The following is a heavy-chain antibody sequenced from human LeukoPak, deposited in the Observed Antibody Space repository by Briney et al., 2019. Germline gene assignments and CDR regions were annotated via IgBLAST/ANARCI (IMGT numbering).Heavy chain of an antibody. V-gene: IGHV4-59*01. J-gene: IGHJ3*02. CDR1: GGSIGSYY. Sequence: KPSETLSLTCTVSGGSIGSYYWSWIRQPPGKGLEWIGYIYYSGSTNYNPSLKSRVTISVDTSKNQFSLKLGSVTAADTAVYYCARRWTGDAFDTWGQGTMVTVSS. CDR2: IYYSGST. CDR3: ARRWTGDAFDT. D-gene: IGHD3/OR15-3a*01.